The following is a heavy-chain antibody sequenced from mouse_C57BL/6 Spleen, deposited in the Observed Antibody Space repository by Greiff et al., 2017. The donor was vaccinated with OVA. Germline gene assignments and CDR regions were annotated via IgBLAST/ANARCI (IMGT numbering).Heavy chain of an antibody. D-gene: IGHD2-4*01. CDR2: ILPGSGST. CDR1: GYTFTGYW. J-gene: IGHJ2*01. V-gene: IGHV1-9*01. CDR3: ARREGYDYDEGYYFDY. Sequence: VQVVESGAELMKPGASVKLSCKATGYTFTGYWIEWVKQRPGHGLEWIGEILPGSGSTNYNEKFKGKATFTADTSSNTAYMQLSSLTTEDSAIYYCARREGYDYDEGYYFDYWGQGTTLTVSS.